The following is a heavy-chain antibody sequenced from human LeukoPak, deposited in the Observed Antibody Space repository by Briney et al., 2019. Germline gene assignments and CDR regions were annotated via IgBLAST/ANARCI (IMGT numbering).Heavy chain of an antibody. V-gene: IGHV4-59*08. Sequence: SETLSLTCTVSGGAISGDYWSWIRQSLQGLESIGYIYYSGSTNYNPSLKSRVTISVDTSKNQFSLKLSSVTAAETAVYYCARYPMTYCSSSSCTDYWGQGTLVTVSS. D-gene: IGHD2-2*01. CDR3: ARYPMTYCSSSSCTDY. CDR1: GGAISGDY. J-gene: IGHJ4*02. CDR2: IYYSGST.